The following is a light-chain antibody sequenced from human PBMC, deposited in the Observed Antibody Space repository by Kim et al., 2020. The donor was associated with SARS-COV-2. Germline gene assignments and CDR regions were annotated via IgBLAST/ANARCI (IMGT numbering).Light chain of an antibody. CDR2: SAS. J-gene: IGKJ5*01. Sequence: AAVGDRVTITCRASQGISSWLAWYQQKAGKAPKLLIYSASSLHSGVPSRFSGRGSGTDFTLTISSLQPEDVATYYCQQANSFPITFGQGTRLEIK. V-gene: IGKV1-12*01. CDR1: QGISSW. CDR3: QQANSFPIT.